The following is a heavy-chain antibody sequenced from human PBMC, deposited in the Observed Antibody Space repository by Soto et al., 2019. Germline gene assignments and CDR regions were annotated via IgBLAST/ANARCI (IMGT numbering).Heavy chain of an antibody. Sequence: SETLSLTCTVSGGSISSYYWSWIRQPPGKGLEWIGYIYYSGSTNYNPSLKSRVTISVDTSKNQFSLKLSSVTAADTAVYYCARDSARHAYYYGMAVWGQGTTVTVSS. CDR1: GGSISSYY. CDR2: IYYSGST. J-gene: IGHJ6*02. V-gene: IGHV4-59*01. CDR3: ARDSARHAYYYGMAV.